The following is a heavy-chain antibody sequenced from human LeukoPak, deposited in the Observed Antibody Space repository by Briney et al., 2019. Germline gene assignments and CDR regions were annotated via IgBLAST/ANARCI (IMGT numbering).Heavy chain of an antibody. CDR3: ARGGGYSYGYGDY. V-gene: IGHV3-48*01. D-gene: IGHD5-18*01. CDR1: GFTFSSYS. CDR2: ISSSSSTI. J-gene: IGHJ4*02. Sequence: GGSLRLSCAASGFTFSSYSMNWVRQAPGKGLEWVSYISSSSSTIYCADSVKGRFTISRDNAKNSLYLQMNNLRAEDTAVYYCARGGGYSYGYGDYWGQGTLVTVSS.